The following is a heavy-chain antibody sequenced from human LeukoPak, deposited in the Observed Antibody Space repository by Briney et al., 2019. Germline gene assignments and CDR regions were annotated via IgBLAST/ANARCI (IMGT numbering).Heavy chain of an antibody. D-gene: IGHD3-3*01. CDR1: GFTFSSYA. CDR3: AKPVIWSGYYYDAFDI. J-gene: IGHJ3*02. CDR2: ISGSGGST. Sequence: TGGSLRLSCAASGFTFSSYAMSWVRQAPGKGPEWVSAISGSGGSTYYADSVKGRFTISRDNSKNTLYLQMNSLRAEDTAVYYCAKPVIWSGYYYDAFDIWGQGTMVTVSS. V-gene: IGHV3-23*01.